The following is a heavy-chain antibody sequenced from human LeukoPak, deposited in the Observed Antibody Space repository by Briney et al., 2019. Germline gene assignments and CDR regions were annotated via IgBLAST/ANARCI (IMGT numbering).Heavy chain of an antibody. J-gene: IGHJ4*02. Sequence: PSETLSLTCTVSGGSISSYYWSWIRQPPGKGLEWIGYIYYSGSTNYNPSLKSRVTISVDTSKNQFSLKLSSVTAADTAVYYCARLGEPDTAMAFDYWGQRTLVTVSS. D-gene: IGHD5-18*01. CDR1: GGSISSYY. CDR2: IYYSGST. CDR3: ARLGEPDTAMAFDY. V-gene: IGHV4-59*01.